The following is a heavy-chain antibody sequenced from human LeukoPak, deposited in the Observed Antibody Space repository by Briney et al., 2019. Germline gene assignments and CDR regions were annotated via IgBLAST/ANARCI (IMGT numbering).Heavy chain of an antibody. CDR1: GYTFTTYY. J-gene: IGHJ5*02. V-gene: IGHV1-46*01. D-gene: IGHD3-16*02. Sequence: ASVKVSCKASGYTFTTYYMHWVRQAPGQGLEWMAIISPTGGTTDYAQKFHGRITVTRDTSTSTVYMELTTLTSEDTAVYYCARDALSYDYSWGSYRHLGIDPWGQGTLVTVSS. CDR2: ISPTGGTT. CDR3: ARDALSYDYSWGSYRHLGIDP.